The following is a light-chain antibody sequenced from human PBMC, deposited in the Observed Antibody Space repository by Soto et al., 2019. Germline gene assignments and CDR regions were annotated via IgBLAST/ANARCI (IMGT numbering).Light chain of an antibody. CDR2: EAT. CDR3: SLYASSNTFM. Sequence: QSALTKPASVSGSPGQSITISCTGTSSDIGRYNLVSWYQQHPGKPPKLMIYEATKRPSGVSNRFSGSKSGNTASLTISGLQAEDEADYYCSLYASSNTFMFGGGTQLTVL. CDR1: SSDIGRYNL. V-gene: IGLV2-23*02. J-gene: IGLJ3*02.